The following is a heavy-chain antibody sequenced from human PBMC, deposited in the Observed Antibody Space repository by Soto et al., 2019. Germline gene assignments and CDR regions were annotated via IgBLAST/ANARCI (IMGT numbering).Heavy chain of an antibody. Sequence: ASETLSLTCAVYGGSFSGYYWSWIRQPPGKGLEWIGEINHSGSTNYNPSLKSRVTISVDTSKNQFSLKLSSVTAADTAVYYCARGRYYGSGYYYYYGMDVGGQGSTVT. CDR3: ARGRYYGSGYYYYYGMDV. D-gene: IGHD3-10*01. V-gene: IGHV4-34*01. CDR2: INHSGST. CDR1: GGSFSGYY. J-gene: IGHJ6*02.